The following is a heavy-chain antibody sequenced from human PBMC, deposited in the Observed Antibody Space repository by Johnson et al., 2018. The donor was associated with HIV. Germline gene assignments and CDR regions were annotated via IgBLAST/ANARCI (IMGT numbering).Heavy chain of an antibody. CDR1: GFSFSGSA. CDR2: ISYDGSNK. CDR3: AKGRMGASGSYNV. J-gene: IGHJ3*01. Sequence: VQLVESGGGVVQPGRSLRLSCAASGFSFSGSAMHWVRQAPGKGLEWVAGISYDGSNKYYADSVKGRFTISRDNSKNTLYLQMNSLRAEDTALYYCAKGRMGASGSYNVWGQGTMVTVSS. V-gene: IGHV3-30*18. D-gene: IGHD1-26*01.